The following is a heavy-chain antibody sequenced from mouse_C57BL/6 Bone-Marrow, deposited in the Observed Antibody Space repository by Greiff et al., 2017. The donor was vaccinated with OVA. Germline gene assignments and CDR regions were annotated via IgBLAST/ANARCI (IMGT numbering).Heavy chain of an antibody. CDR2: IYPGNGDT. CDR3: ARIYYYGSSYGDYYAMDY. V-gene: IGHV1-12*01. CDR1: GYTFTSYN. D-gene: IGHD1-1*01. J-gene: IGHJ4*01. Sequence: QVQLQQSGAELVRPGASVKMSCKASGYTFTSYNMHWVKQTPRQGLEWIGAIYPGNGDTSYNQKFKGKATLTVDKSSSTAYMQLSSLTSEDSAVYLCARIYYYGSSYGDYYAMDYWGQGTSVTVSS.